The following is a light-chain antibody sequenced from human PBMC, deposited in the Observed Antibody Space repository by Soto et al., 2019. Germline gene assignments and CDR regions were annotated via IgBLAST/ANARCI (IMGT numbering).Light chain of an antibody. CDR1: QSIGRW. V-gene: IGKV1-5*01. CDR2: DAS. CDR3: QQYNNYSWT. Sequence: QMTQSPSTLSASVGDRVIITCRASQSIGRWLAWYQQKPGKAPKVLIYDASSLKSGVPSRFSGSGSGTEFTLTISSLQPDDFASYYCQQYNNYSWTFGQGTKVDIK. J-gene: IGKJ1*01.